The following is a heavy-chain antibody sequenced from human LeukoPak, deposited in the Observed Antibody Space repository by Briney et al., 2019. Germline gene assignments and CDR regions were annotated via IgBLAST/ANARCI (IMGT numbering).Heavy chain of an antibody. CDR2: ISSSSYI. D-gene: IGHD1-26*01. Sequence: GGSLRLSCAASGFTFSSYSMNWVRQAPGKGLEWVSSISSSSYIYYADSVKGRFTISRDNAKNSLYLQMNSLRAEDTAVYYCARESSPGATKDYWGQGTLVTVSS. J-gene: IGHJ4*02. CDR3: ARESSPGATKDY. V-gene: IGHV3-21*01. CDR1: GFTFSSYS.